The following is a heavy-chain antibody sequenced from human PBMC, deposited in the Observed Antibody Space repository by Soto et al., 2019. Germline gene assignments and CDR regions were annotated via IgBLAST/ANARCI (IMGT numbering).Heavy chain of an antibody. V-gene: IGHV6-1*01. CDR3: ARDRVDCSGGSCYHWFDP. CDR1: GDSVSSNSAA. Sequence: QSQTLSLTCAISGDSVSSNSAAWNWIRQSPSRGLEWLGRTYYRSKWYNDYAVSVKSRITINPDTSKNQFSLQLNSVTPEDTAVYYCARDRVDCSGGSCYHWFDPWGQGTLVTVSS. J-gene: IGHJ5*02. CDR2: TYYRSKWYN. D-gene: IGHD2-15*01.